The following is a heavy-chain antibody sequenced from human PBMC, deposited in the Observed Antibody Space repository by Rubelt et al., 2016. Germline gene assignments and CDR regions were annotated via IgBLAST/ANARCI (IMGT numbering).Heavy chain of an antibody. CDR1: GFIFSKYW. Sequence: EVQLVESGGGLVQPGGSLRICCAGSGFIFSKYWMSWVRQAPGKGLEWVANIKRDGTTKYYVDSVKGRFTISRDNDKSSMCLQMTSMRVEETAVYYCTRDLQGSKDYGVEYWGQGNLVTVSS. CDR2: IKRDGTTK. J-gene: IGHJ4*01. V-gene: IGHV3-7*03. CDR3: TRDLQGSKDYGVEY. D-gene: IGHD3-16*01.